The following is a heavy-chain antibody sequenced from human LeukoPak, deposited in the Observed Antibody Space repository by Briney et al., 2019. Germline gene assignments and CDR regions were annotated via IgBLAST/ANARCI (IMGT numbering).Heavy chain of an antibody. D-gene: IGHD3-9*01. CDR3: AGTILTGTSYYFDY. CDR2: IYYSGST. V-gene: IGHV4-59*01. CDR1: GGSISSYY. Sequence: PSETLSLTCTVSGGSISSYYWSWIRQPPGKGLEWIGYIYYSGSTNYNPSLKSRDTISVDTSKNQFSLKLSSVTAADTAVYYCAGTILTGTSYYFDYWGQGTLVTVSS. J-gene: IGHJ4*02.